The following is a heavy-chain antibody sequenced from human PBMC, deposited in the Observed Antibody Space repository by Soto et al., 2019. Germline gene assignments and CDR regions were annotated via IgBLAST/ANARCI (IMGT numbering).Heavy chain of an antibody. CDR3: ARARKGPMIGDAFDI. J-gene: IGHJ3*02. CDR1: GFTFSDYY. D-gene: IGHD3-22*01. V-gene: IGHV3-11*06. CDR2: ISSSSSYT. Sequence: LRLSCAASGFTFSDYYMSWIRQAPGKGLEWVSYISSSSSYTNYADSVKGRFTISRDNAKNSLYLQMNSLRAEDTAVYYCARARKGPMIGDAFDIWGQGTMVTVSS.